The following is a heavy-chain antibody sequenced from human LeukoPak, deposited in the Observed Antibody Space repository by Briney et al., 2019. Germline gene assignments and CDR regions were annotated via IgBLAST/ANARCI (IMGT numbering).Heavy chain of an antibody. CDR3: ARRQRVPAAIGVSYNWFDP. CDR1: GGSISSSSYY. D-gene: IGHD2-2*01. V-gene: IGHV4-39*01. Sequence: SETLSLTCTVSGGSISSSSYYWGWIRQPPGKGLEWVGSIYYSGSTYYNPSLKSRVTISVDTSKNQFSLKLSPVTAADTAVYYCARRQRVPAAIGVSYNWFDPWGQGTLVTVSS. CDR2: IYYSGST. J-gene: IGHJ5*02.